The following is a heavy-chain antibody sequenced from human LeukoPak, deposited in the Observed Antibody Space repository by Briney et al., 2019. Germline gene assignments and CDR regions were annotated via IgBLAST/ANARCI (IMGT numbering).Heavy chain of an antibody. J-gene: IGHJ6*02. V-gene: IGHV3-30*18. CDR2: ISYDGSNK. CDR3: AKDLRKITMVRGVIVYYYYGMDV. D-gene: IGHD3-10*01. CDR1: GFTFSSYG. Sequence: HPGGSLRLSCAASGFTFSSYGMHWVRQAPGKGPEWVAVISYDGSNKYYADSVKGRFTISRDNSKNTLYLQMNSLRAEDTAVYYCAKDLRKITMVRGVIVYYYYGMDVWGQGTTVTVSS.